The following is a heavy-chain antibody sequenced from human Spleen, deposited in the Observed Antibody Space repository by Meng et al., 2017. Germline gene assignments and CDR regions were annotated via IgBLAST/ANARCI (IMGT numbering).Heavy chain of an antibody. CDR2: LYSGGGT. CDR1: GFIVSSDY. D-gene: IGHD6-19*01. CDR3: ARLDGIAVAGFDY. J-gene: IGHJ4*02. V-gene: IGHV3-53*01. Sequence: GESLKISCAASGFIVSSDYMHWLRQAPGKGLEWVSVLYSGGGTYYADSVKGRFTISRDNSKNTVYLQMNSLRAEDTAIYYCARLDGIAVAGFDYWGQGTLVTVSS.